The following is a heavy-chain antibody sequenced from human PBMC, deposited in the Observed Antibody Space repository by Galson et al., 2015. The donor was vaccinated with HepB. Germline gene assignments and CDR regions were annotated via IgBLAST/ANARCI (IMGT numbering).Heavy chain of an antibody. CDR1: GGSISSSSYY. CDR3: ARLALEITALGY. D-gene: IGHD1-1*01. V-gene: IGHV4-39*01. J-gene: IGHJ4*02. Sequence: LSLTCTVSGGSISSSSYYWGWIRQPPGKGLEWIGSIYYSGSTYYNPSLKSRVTISVDTSKNQFSLKLSSATAADTAVYYCARLALEITALGYWGQGTLVTVSS. CDR2: IYYSGST.